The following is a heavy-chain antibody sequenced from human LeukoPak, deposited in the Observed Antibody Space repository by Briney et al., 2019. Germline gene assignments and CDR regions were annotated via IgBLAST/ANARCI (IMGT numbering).Heavy chain of an antibody. D-gene: IGHD3-16*01. CDR1: GGTFCSYA. Sequence: GASVKVSCKASGGTFCSYAISWVRQAPGQGLEWMGRIIPILGIANYAQKFQGRVTITADKSTSTAYMELSSLRSEDTAVYYCARGLGYYYGGYYFDYWGQGTLVTVSS. CDR3: ARGLGYYYGGYYFDY. V-gene: IGHV1-69*04. J-gene: IGHJ4*02. CDR2: IIPILGIA.